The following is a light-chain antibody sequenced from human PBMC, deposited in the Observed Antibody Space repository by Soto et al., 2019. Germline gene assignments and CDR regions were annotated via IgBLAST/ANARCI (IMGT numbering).Light chain of an antibody. CDR3: QQSYITPLT. Sequence: DIQMTQSPSSLSASVGDRVTITCRASEKIDSYLNGNQQKPGEAPKLLIYGASSLQSGVPSRFSGSGSGTDFTLTISSLQPEDFATYFCQQSYITPLTFGQGTKVDIK. J-gene: IGKJ1*01. CDR2: GAS. CDR1: EKIDSY. V-gene: IGKV1-39*01.